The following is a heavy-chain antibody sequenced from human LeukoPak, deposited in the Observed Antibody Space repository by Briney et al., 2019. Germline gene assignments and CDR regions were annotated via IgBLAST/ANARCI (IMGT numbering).Heavy chain of an antibody. CDR2: IRSDGTTK. Sequence: GKXLRLSCTVSGFTLSDSDIDWVRQAPGKGLEWVAKIRSDGTTKHFADSVKGRFTISGDNYRNIVYLQMSSLRAEDTAIYYCVTFDHWGQGTLVTVSS. J-gene: IGHJ4*02. CDR3: VTFDH. CDR1: GFTLSDSD. V-gene: IGHV3-33*01.